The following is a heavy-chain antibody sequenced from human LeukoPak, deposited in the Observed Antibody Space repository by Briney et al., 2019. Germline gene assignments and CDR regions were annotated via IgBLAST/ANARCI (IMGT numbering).Heavy chain of an antibody. D-gene: IGHD1-26*01. CDR2: INPSGGST. V-gene: IGHV1-46*01. CDR1: GYRFTSYY. Sequence: ASVKVSCTASGYRFTSYYLHWVRQAPGQGLEWMGVINPSGGSTTYGQKFQGRVTMTRDTSTLTVYIELSSLRSDDTAMYYCARDGAAATKRGHFDYWGQGTLVTVSS. J-gene: IGHJ4*02. CDR3: ARDGAAATKRGHFDY.